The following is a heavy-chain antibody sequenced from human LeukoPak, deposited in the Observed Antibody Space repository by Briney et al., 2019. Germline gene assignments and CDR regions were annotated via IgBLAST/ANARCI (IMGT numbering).Heavy chain of an antibody. J-gene: IGHJ5*02. Sequence: ASVKVSCKASGYTFTSYYMHWVRQAPGQGLEWMGIINPSGGSTSYAQKFQGRVTMTRDTSTSTVYMELSSLRSEDAAVYYCARDRRRITIFGVVIQTHNWFDPWGQGTLVTVSS. D-gene: IGHD3-3*01. CDR2: INPSGGST. CDR3: ARDRRRITIFGVVIQTHNWFDP. CDR1: GYTFTSYY. V-gene: IGHV1-46*01.